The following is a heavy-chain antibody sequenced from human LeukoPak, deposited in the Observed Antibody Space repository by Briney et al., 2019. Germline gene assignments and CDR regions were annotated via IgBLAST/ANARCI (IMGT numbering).Heavy chain of an antibody. D-gene: IGHD3-22*01. J-gene: IGHJ4*02. Sequence: GASVKVSCKASGGTFSSYAISWVRQAPGQGLEWMGGIIPIFGTANYAQKFQGRVTITADKSTSTAYMELSSLRSDDTAVFYRARMNYDDSSGYPRGVFDYWGQGTLVTVSS. CDR1: GGTFSSYA. V-gene: IGHV1-69*06. CDR2: IIPIFGTA. CDR3: ARMNYDDSSGYPRGVFDY.